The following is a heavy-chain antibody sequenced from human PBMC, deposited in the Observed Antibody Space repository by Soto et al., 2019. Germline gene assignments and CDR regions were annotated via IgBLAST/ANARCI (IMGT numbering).Heavy chain of an antibody. D-gene: IGHD2-15*01. Sequence: GGSLRLSCAASGFTVSSNYMSWVRQAPGKGLEWVSVIYSGGSTYYADSVKGRFTISRDNSKNTLYLQMNSLRAEDTAVYYCARDRGGYYYYGMDVWGQGTTVTVSS. CDR3: ARDRGGYYYYGMDV. J-gene: IGHJ6*02. V-gene: IGHV3-66*01. CDR2: IYSGGST. CDR1: GFTVSSNY.